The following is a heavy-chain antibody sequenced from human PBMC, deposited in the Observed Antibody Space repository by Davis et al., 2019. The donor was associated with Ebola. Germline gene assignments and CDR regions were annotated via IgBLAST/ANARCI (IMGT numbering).Heavy chain of an antibody. D-gene: IGHD3-22*01. CDR1: AAFASSVGYS. J-gene: IGHJ4*02. V-gene: IGHV4-30-4*07. CDR3: ARGDSYYDPSGYYAGHEAPDH. Sequence: MPSQTLSPTCAVSAAFASSVGYSWIWPRQPPGKGLEWTAHYYYTRTTYYSPSPRTRVTLSVDTSKNLFSLKLTSVTAADTAVYYCARGDSYYDPSGYYAGHEAPDHWGQGTLVSVSS. CDR2: YYYTRTT.